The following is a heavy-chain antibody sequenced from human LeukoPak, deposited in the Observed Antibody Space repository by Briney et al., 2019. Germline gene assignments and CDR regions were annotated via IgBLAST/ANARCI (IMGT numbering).Heavy chain of an antibody. CDR3: ASGYSYDLFDY. V-gene: IGHV4-4*07. CDR2: IYTSGSS. Sequence: SETLSLTCTVSGGSINSYYWSWIRQPAGKGLEWIGRIYTSGSSNYNPSLKSRVTLSVDTSKDQFSLKLSSVTAADTAVYYCASGYSYDLFDYWGQGTLVTVSS. J-gene: IGHJ4*02. D-gene: IGHD5-18*01. CDR1: GGSINSYY.